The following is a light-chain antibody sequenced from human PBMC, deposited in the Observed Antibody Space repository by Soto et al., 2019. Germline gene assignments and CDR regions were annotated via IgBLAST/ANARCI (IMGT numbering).Light chain of an antibody. Sequence: TQSPSTLSLSPGEGATLSCRASQSISSNFLAWYQQKRGQAPRLLIHGASNRATGIPDRFSGSGSGTDFTLTITRLEPEDFAVYYCQQYGGSPRTFGQGTKVDI. CDR2: GAS. V-gene: IGKV3-20*01. CDR3: QQYGGSPRT. CDR1: QSISSNF. J-gene: IGKJ1*01.